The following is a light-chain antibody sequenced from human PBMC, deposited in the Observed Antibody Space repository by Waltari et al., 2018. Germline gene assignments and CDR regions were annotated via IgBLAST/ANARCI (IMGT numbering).Light chain of an antibody. Sequence: DIQMTQSPSSLSASVGDRVTITCQASQDISKSLNWYQQKPGKAPNLLVYDASNLEAGVPSRVSGSGAGTDFTFTITSLQPEDIATYYCQQFDSLPYTFGPGTKLEIK. V-gene: IGKV1-33*01. CDR3: QQFDSLPYT. J-gene: IGKJ2*01. CDR2: DAS. CDR1: QDISKS.